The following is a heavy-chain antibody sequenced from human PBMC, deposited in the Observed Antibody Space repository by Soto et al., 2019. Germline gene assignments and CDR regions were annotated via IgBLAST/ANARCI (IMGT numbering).Heavy chain of an antibody. CDR1: GYTFTSYY. V-gene: IGHV1-46*01. D-gene: IGHD3-22*01. J-gene: IGHJ6*02. CDR2: INPSGGST. CDR3: ARDRPAYDSSGYYYYYGMDV. Sequence: QVQLVQSGAEVKKPGASVKVSCKASGYTFTSYYMHWVRQAPGQGLEWMGIINPSGGSTSYAQKVQGGDAMTRDKSTSTVYMGLSSLRSEDTAVYYCARDRPAYDSSGYYYYYGMDVWGQGTTVTVSS.